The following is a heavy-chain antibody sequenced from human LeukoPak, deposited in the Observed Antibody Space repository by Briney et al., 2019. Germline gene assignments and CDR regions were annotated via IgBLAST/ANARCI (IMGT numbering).Heavy chain of an antibody. CDR3: ANENYYGSGSYADH. CDR2: IRYDGSDE. D-gene: IGHD3-10*01. Sequence: GGSLRLSCAASGFTFSTYWMTWVRQAPGKGLEWVAFIRYDGSDEYYADSVKGRFTISRDNSKNTLYLQMNSLRAEDTAVYYCANENYYGSGSYADHWGQGTLVTVSS. CDR1: GFTFSTYW. J-gene: IGHJ4*02. V-gene: IGHV3-30*02.